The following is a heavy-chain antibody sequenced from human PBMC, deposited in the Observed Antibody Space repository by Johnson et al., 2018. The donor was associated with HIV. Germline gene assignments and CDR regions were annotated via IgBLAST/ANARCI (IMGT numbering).Heavy chain of an antibody. CDR2: IWYDGSNK. CDR1: GFTFSSYG. Sequence: QVQLVESGGGLVQPGRSLRLSCAASGFTFSSYGMHWVRQAPGKGLEWVAVIWYDGSNKYYADSVKGRFTISRDNSKNTLYLQMNSLRAEDTAVYYCAREGTLGAFDIWGQGTMVTVSS. J-gene: IGHJ3*02. V-gene: IGHV3-30*19. D-gene: IGHD1-1*01. CDR3: AREGTLGAFDI.